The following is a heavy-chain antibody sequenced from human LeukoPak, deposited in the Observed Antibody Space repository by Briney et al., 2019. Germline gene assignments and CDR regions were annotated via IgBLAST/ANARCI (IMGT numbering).Heavy chain of an antibody. CDR2: IYSGGST. CDR3: AREETGY. V-gene: IGHV3-66*01. J-gene: IGHJ4*02. CDR1: GFTVSSNY. Sequence: GGPLRLSCAASGFTVSSNYMSWVRQAPGKGLEWVSIIYSGGSTYYADSVKGRFTISRDNSKNALYLQMNSLRAEDTAVYYCAREETGYWGQGTLVTVSS.